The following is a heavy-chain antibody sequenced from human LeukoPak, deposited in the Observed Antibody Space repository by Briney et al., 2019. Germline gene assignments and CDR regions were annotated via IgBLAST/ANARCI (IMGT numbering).Heavy chain of an antibody. CDR3: ASPARYYYYIDV. Sequence: PSATLSLTCTASGGSISSYYWSWIRQPPGKGLEWIGYIYYSGSTNYNPSLKSRVTISVDTSKNQFSLKLSSVTAADTAVYYCASPARYYYYIDVWGKGTTVTVSS. V-gene: IGHV4-59*08. CDR2: IYYSGST. CDR1: GGSISSYY. J-gene: IGHJ6*03.